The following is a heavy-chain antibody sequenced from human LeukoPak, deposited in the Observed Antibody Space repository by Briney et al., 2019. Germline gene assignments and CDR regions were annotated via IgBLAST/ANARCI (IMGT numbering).Heavy chain of an antibody. CDR1: GYTFTSYD. V-gene: IGHV1-8*01. D-gene: IGHD2-2*02. CDR3: ARGVLVPAAILYYYYYMDV. Sequence: ASVKVSCKASGYTFTSYDINRVRQATGQGLEWMGWMNPNSGNTGYAQKFQGRVTITRNTSINTAYMELSSLRSEDTAVYYCARGVLVPAAILYYYYYMDVWGKGTTVTVSS. J-gene: IGHJ6*03. CDR2: MNPNSGNT.